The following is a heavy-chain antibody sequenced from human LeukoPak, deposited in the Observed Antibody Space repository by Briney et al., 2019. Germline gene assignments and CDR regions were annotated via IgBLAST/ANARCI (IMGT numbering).Heavy chain of an antibody. CDR1: GGSFSGYY. V-gene: IGHV4-34*01. CDR2: INHSGST. CDR3: SEGLSNYYGMDV. Sequence: PSETLSLTCAVYGGSFSGYYWSWIRQPPGKGLEWIGEINHSGSTNYNPSLKSRVTISVDTSKNQFSLKLNSVTAADTAVYYCSEGLSNYYGMDVWGQGTTVTVSS. J-gene: IGHJ6*02.